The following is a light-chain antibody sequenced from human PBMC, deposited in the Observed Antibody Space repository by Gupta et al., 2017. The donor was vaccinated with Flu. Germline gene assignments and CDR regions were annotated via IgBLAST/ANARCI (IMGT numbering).Light chain of an antibody. J-gene: IGKJ1*01. Sequence: EIVMTQSPSTLSVSPGDRVSLSCRATQNVRNYLAWFQQKPGQAPRLLIYDAFTRATGVPARFSGSGSGTEFTLAISSLQSEDFAGYFCQEDHHWPLGTVGQGTKVEVK. V-gene: IGKV3-15*01. CDR2: DAF. CDR3: QEDHHWPLGT. CDR1: QNVRNY.